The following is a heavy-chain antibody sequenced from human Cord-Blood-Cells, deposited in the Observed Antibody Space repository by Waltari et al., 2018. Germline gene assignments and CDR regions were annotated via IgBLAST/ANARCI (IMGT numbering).Heavy chain of an antibody. J-gene: IGHJ4*02. CDR2: IYSGGST. CDR1: GFTVSSNY. Sequence: EVQLVETGGGLIQPGGSLRLSCAASGFTVSSNYMSWVRQAPGKGLEWVSVIYSGGSTYYADSVKGRFTIARDNSKNTLYLQMNSLRAEDTAVYYCARGLTAYSSGWYGLDYWGQGTLVTVSS. V-gene: IGHV3-53*02. D-gene: IGHD6-19*01. CDR3: ARGLTAYSSGWYGLDY.